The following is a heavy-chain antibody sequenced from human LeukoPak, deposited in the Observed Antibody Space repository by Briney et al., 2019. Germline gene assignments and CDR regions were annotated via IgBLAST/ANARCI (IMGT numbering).Heavy chain of an antibody. Sequence: SETLSLTCAVYGGSFSGYYWSWIRQPPGKGLEWFGEINHSGSTNYNPSLKSRVTISVDTSKNQFSLKLSSVTAADTAVYYCARGAFDPDIVVVPAAIMSWFDPWGQGTLVTVSS. CDR3: ARGAFDPDIVVVPAAIMSWFDP. J-gene: IGHJ5*02. CDR1: GGSFSGYY. V-gene: IGHV4-34*01. D-gene: IGHD2-2*01. CDR2: INHSGST.